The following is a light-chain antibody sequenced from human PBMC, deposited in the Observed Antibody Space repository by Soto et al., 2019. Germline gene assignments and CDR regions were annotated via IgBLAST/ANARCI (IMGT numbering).Light chain of an antibody. Sequence: EIVLTQSPGTLSMSPGERATLSCRASQAVGSSLLAWCQHKPGQAPRLVIYGASSRATGIPDRFSGSGSGTDFTLTISRLEPEDFAVYYCQQGGGSLWTFGQGTKVEIK. CDR3: QQGGGSLWT. J-gene: IGKJ1*01. V-gene: IGKV3-20*01. CDR1: QAVGSSL. CDR2: GAS.